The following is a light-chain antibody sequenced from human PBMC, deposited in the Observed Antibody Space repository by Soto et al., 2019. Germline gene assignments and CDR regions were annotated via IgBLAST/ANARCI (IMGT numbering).Light chain of an antibody. CDR1: SSNIGSEY. J-gene: IGLJ3*02. CDR3: AAWDVSLSGGV. V-gene: IGLV1-47*01. CDR2: KNN. Sequence: QSVLTQPPSESGTPGQRVTISCSGSSSNIGSEYVYWFQQLPGTAPKLLIYKNNQRPSGVPDRISGSKSGTSAFLAISGLRSEDEADYYCAAWDVSLSGGVFGGGTKLTVL.